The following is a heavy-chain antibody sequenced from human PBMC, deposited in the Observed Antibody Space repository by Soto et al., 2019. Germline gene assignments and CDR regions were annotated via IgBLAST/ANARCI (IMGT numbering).Heavy chain of an antibody. CDR3: ARNVDWFDP. J-gene: IGHJ5*02. CDR2: INTGNGNT. Sequence: ASVKVFCKASGYSFTRYAMHWVRQAPGQGLEWMGWINTGNGNTHYSQKFQGRVTFTRDASATTAYMELSSLTSEDTAVYYCARNVDWFDPWGQGTLVTVS. D-gene: IGHD2-21*01. V-gene: IGHV1-3*04. CDR1: GYSFTRYA.